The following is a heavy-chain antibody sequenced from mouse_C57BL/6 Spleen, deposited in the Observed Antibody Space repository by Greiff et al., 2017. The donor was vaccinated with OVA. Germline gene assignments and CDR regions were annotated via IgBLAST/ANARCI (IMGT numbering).Heavy chain of an antibody. CDR3: ARDSNQFAY. Sequence: EVQLVESGPGLVKPSQSLSLTCSVTGYSITSGYYWNWIRQFPGNKLEWMGYISYDGSNNYNPSLKNRISITRDTSKNQFFLKLNSVTTEDTATYYCARDSNQFAYWGQGTLVTVSA. J-gene: IGHJ3*01. CDR1: GYSITSGYY. V-gene: IGHV3-6*01. CDR2: ISYDGSN. D-gene: IGHD2-5*01.